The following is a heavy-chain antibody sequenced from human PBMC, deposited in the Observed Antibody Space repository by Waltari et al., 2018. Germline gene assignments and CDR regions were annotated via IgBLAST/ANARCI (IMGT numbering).Heavy chain of an antibody. J-gene: IGHJ5*02. CDR2: IYSRGRT. CDR3: ARHPSRDVYTSVP. V-gene: IGHV4-39*01. Sequence: QLQLQESGPGLVKPSETRSLTCTVSGGSISSRSYYWGWSRQPPGKGLEWIGSIYSRGRTYYTPSLNLRVTISVDTSNNHSSLKLSSVTPPATAVSSCARHPSRDVYTSVPWGPGTLVTVSS. D-gene: IGHD2-2*01. CDR1: GGSISSRSYY.